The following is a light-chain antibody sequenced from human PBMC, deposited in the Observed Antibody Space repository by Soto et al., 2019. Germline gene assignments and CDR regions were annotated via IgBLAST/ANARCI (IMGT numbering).Light chain of an antibody. CDR3: SSYTSSSPYV. J-gene: IGLJ1*01. CDR2: EVS. Sequence: QSALTQPASVSGSPGQSITISCTGTSSDVGGYNYVSWYQQHPGKAPKLMIYEVSNRPSGVSNRFSGSKSGNTASLTISGLQAEEEADYCCSSYTSSSPYVFGTGTKVTVL. CDR1: SSDVGGYNY. V-gene: IGLV2-14*01.